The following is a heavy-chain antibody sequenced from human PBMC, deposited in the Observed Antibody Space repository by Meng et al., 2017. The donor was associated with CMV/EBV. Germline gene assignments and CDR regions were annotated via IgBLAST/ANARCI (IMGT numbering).Heavy chain of an antibody. CDR1: YR. CDR2: IDPSDSYT. CDR3: ARHCGGDCYTAVLGPPDYGMDV. Sequence: YRVSWVRQMPGKGLKWMGRIDPSDSYTNYSPSFQGHVTISADKSISTAYLQWSSLKASDTAMYYCARHCGGDCYTAVLGPPDYGMDVWGQGTTVTVSS. V-gene: IGHV5-10-1*01. D-gene: IGHD2-21*02. J-gene: IGHJ6*02.